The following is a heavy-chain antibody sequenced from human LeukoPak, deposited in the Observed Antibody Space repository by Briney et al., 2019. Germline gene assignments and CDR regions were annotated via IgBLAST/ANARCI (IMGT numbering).Heavy chain of an antibody. CDR3: ARGQADYSFDV. Sequence: GGSLRLSCAVSGFTFSSYSMNWVRQAPGKGLEWVSSISSSSSYIYYADSVKGRFTISRDNAKNSLYLQMNSLRAEDTAVYYCARGQADYSFDVWGQGTMVTVSS. V-gene: IGHV3-21*01. CDR1: GFTFSSYS. CDR2: ISSSSSYI. J-gene: IGHJ3*01. D-gene: IGHD3-10*01.